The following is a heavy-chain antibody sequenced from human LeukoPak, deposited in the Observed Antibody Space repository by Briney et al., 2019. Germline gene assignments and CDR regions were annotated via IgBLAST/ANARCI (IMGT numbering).Heavy chain of an antibody. D-gene: IGHD4-23*01. J-gene: IGHJ2*01. CDR2: IIPILGIA. CDR1: GGTFSSYT. V-gene: IGHV1-69*16. Sequence: ASVKVSCKASGGTFSSYTISWVRQAPGQGLEWMGRIIPILGIANYAQKFQGRVTITTDESTSTAYMELSSLRSEDTAVYYCARVVGGSLGWYFDLWGRGTLVTVSS. CDR3: ARVVGGSLGWYFDL.